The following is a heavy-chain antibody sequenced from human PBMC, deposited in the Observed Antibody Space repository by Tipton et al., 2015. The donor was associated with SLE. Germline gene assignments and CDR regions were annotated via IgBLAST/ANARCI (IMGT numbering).Heavy chain of an antibody. CDR2: IQYDGSNK. CDR3: TTLLTTFGVLIAPFDY. Sequence: SLRLSCAASGFTFSSSGMHWVRQAPGKGLEWVAFIQYDGSNKYYADSVKGRFTISRDNSKNTVYLQMNSLRTEDTAVYYCTTLLTTFGVLIAPFDYWGQGTLVTVSS. J-gene: IGHJ4*02. V-gene: IGHV3-30*02. CDR1: GFTFSSSG. D-gene: IGHD3-3*01.